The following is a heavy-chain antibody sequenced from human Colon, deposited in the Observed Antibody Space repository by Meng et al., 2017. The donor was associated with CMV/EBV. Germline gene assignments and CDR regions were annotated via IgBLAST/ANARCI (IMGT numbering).Heavy chain of an antibody. D-gene: IGHD3-10*01. CDR3: TRGEPFGGY. Sequence: GESLKISCAASGLTFSNYWMYWVRQAPGKGLVWVSRINTDGSITSYADSVKGRFTVSRDDAQNTLYLQMNSLRVEDSALYYCTRGEPFGGYWGQGTLVTVSS. V-gene: IGHV3-74*01. CDR2: INTDGSIT. CDR1: GLTFSNYW. J-gene: IGHJ4*02.